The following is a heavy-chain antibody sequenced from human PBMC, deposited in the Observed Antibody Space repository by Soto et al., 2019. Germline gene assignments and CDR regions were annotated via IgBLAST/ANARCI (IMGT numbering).Heavy chain of an antibody. J-gene: IGHJ4*02. D-gene: IGHD2-15*01. V-gene: IGHV3-23*01. CDR3: ARDRGGALDS. CDR2: LSGSGSLS. Sequence: EVLLLESGGGLVQPGGTLRLSCAASGFTFNTFAMAWVRQAPGKGLEWVSALSGSGSLSYYADSVKGRFTISRDNSKNTMYLQMNYLRVDETAVYFCARDRGGALDSWGQGTLVTVSS. CDR1: GFTFNTFA.